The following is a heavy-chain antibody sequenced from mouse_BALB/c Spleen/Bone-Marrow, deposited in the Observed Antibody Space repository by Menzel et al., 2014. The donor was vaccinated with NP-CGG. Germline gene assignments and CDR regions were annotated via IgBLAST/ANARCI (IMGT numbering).Heavy chain of an antibody. CDR1: GFNIKDTY. CDR3: ARYYYGYYFDY. D-gene: IGHD1-2*01. Sequence: VQLQQSGAELVKPGASVKLSCTASGFNIKDTYMHWVKQRPEQGLEWIGRIDPANGNTKYDPNFQGKATITADTSSNTAYLQLSSLTSEDTAVYYCARYYYGYYFDYWGQGTTLTVSS. V-gene: IGHV14-3*02. CDR2: IDPANGNT. J-gene: IGHJ2*01.